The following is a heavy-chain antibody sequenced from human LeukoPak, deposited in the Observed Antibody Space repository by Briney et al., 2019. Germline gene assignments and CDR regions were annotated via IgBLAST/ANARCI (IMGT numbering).Heavy chain of an antibody. CDR1: GFIFGTYS. V-gene: IGHV3-23*01. Sequence: GGSLRLSCGASGFIFGTYSVSWVRQAPGKVLEGVSAVRSSGGTTYYADSVKGRFTISRDNAKNTLSLQMNSLRAEDRAAYYCAPAARAPDYWGQGNQVTVSS. CDR2: VRSSGGTT. D-gene: IGHD6-6*01. J-gene: IGHJ4*02. CDR3: APAARAPDY.